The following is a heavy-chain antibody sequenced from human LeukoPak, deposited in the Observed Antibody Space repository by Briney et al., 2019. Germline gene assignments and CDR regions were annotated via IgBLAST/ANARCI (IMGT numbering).Heavy chain of an antibody. CDR3: ARGFDGPNAFDI. D-gene: IGHD5-24*01. J-gene: IGHJ3*02. V-gene: IGHV4-59*01. CDR1: GGSFTPYY. Sequence: SETLSLTCTVSGGSFTPYYWSWIRQPPGKGLEWIGHIYYSGSTNYNPSLKSRVTISLDTSKNQFSLKLSSMTAADTAVYYCARGFDGPNAFDIWGQGTMVTVSS. CDR2: IYYSGST.